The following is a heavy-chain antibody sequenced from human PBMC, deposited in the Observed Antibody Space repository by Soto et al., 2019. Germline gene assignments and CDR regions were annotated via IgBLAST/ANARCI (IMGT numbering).Heavy chain of an antibody. CDR3: EREGGLYDFWSGPLFRVRPNYYYYYGLDI. CDR2: IYTSGST. J-gene: IGHJ6*02. CDR1: GGSISSYY. D-gene: IGHD3-3*01. Sequence: SGSLSLSCTASGGSISSYYWSWIRQPAGKGLEWVGRIYTSGSTNYKPSLKSRVTMSVDTSKNQMYLKLIHMTAAEPAVHYCEREGGLYDFWSGPLFRVRPNYYYYYGLDIWGQGTTVTVSS. V-gene: IGHV4-4*07.